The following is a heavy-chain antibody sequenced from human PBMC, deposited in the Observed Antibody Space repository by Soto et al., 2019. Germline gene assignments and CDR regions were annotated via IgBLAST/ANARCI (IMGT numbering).Heavy chain of an antibody. CDR2: ISRSSSTI. D-gene: IGHD6-13*01. Sequence: EVQLVESGGGLVQPGGSLRLSCVASGFTLSRYSMNWVRQAPGKGLEWVSYISRSSSTIYYADSVKGRFTISRDNAENSRYLQMNSLRAEDTAVYYCARDLAGGIPDYCGQGTRVTVSS. V-gene: IGHV3-48*01. CDR3: ARDLAGGIPDY. J-gene: IGHJ4*02. CDR1: GFTLSRYS.